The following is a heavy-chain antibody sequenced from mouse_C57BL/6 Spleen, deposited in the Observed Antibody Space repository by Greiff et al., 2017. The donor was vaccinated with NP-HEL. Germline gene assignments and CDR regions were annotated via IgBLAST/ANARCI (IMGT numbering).Heavy chain of an antibody. Sequence: VQLQQSGPELVKPGASVKISCKASGYAFSSSWMNWVKQRPGKGLEWIGRIYPGDGDTNYNGKFKGKATLTADKSSSTAYMQLSSLTSEYSAVYFCARRGGRYYFDYWGQGTTLTVSS. J-gene: IGHJ2*01. CDR3: ARRGGRYYFDY. V-gene: IGHV1-82*01. CDR2: IYPGDGDT. CDR1: GYAFSSSW.